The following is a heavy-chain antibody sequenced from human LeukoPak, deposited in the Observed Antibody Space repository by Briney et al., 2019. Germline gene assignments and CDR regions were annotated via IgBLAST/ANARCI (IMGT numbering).Heavy chain of an antibody. CDR2: ISYDGSNK. V-gene: IGHV3-30-3*01. J-gene: IGHJ4*02. CDR3: ASGPLWSGELLYRFDY. CDR1: GFTFSSYA. D-gene: IGHD3-10*01. Sequence: PGRSLRLSCAASGFTFSSYAMHWVRQAPGKGLEWVAVISYDGSNKYYADSVKGRSTISRDNSKNTLYLQMNSLRAEDTAVYYCASGPLWSGELLYRFDYWGQGTLVTVSS.